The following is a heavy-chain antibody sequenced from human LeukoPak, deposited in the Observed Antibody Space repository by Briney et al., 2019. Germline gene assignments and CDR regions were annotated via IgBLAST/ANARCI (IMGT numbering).Heavy chain of an antibody. J-gene: IGHJ4*02. CDR3: ARHRSGSWDLFGY. Sequence: SETLSLTCTVSGGSISPSFWSWIRQPPGKGLEWVGCIYYTGSTNYNPSLKSRVTISVDTSKNQFSLKLNSVTAADTAVYYCARHRSGSWDLFGYWGQGALVTVSS. V-gene: IGHV4-59*08. D-gene: IGHD3-10*01. CDR1: GGSISPSF. CDR2: IYYTGST.